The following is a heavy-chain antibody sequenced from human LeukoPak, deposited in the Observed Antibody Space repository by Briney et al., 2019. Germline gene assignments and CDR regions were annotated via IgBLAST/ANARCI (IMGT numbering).Heavy chain of an antibody. CDR2: INPNSGGT. J-gene: IGHJ5*02. CDR3: ARPPPIDSCKTWVCAS. Sequence: GASVKVSCKASGYTFTGYYMHWVRQAPGQGLEWMGRINPNSGGTHYAQKFQGRVTMTRDTSISTAYMELSRLRSDDTAVYYCARPPPIDSCKTWVCASWAKGPRVPVSP. D-gene: IGHD2-2*01. V-gene: IGHV1-2*06. CDR1: GYTFTGYY.